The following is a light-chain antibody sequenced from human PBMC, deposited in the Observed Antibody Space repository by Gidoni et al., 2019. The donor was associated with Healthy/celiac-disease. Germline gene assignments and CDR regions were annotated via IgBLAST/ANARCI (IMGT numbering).Light chain of an antibody. CDR3: MQALQTPWT. CDR2: LGS. CDR1: QSLLHSNGYNY. J-gene: IGKJ2*02. V-gene: IGKV2-28*01. Sequence: DIVMTQSPLSLPVTPGEPASISCRSSQSLLHSNGYNYLDWYLQKPGQSPQLLLYLGSNRGSGVPDRFSGSGSGKDFTLKSSRVEAEDVGVYYCMQALQTPWTFGQGTKLEIK.